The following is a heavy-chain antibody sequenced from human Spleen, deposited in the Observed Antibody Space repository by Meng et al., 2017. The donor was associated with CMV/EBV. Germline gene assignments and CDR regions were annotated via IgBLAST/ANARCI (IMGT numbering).Heavy chain of an antibody. Sequence: SETLSLTCTVSGGSISSSSYYWGWIRQPPGKGLEWIGSIYYSGSTYYNPSLKSRVTISVDTSKNQFSLKLSSVTAADTAVYYCARGPFCINGVCPYYLDYWGQGTLVTVSS. V-gene: IGHV4-39*07. J-gene: IGHJ4*02. CDR2: IYYSGST. CDR1: GGSISSSSYY. D-gene: IGHD2-8*01. CDR3: ARGPFCINGVCPYYLDY.